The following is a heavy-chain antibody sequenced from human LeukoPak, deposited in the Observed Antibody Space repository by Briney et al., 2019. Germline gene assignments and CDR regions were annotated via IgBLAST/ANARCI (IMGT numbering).Heavy chain of an antibody. CDR2: IRYDGSNE. D-gene: IGHD2-21*01. V-gene: IGHV3-30*02. CDR1: GITFNSYG. Sequence: QPGGSLRLSXAASGITFNSYGMHWVSQAPDKGREWVAFIRYDGSNEYYADSVKGRFTISRDNSKNTLYLQMNSLRGEDTAVYYCCGDFDYWGQGTLVTVSS. CDR3: CGDFDY. J-gene: IGHJ4*02.